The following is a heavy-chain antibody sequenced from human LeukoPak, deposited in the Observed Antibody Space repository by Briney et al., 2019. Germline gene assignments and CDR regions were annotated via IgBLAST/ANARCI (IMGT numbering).Heavy chain of an antibody. CDR3: ASFTHSSSWTPDNWFDP. J-gene: IGHJ5*02. CDR1: GGTFSSYA. V-gene: IGHV1-69*05. CDR2: IIPIFGTA. D-gene: IGHD6-13*01. Sequence: GASVKVSCKASGGTFSSYAISWVRQAPGQGLEWMGGIIPIFGTANYAQKLQGRVTMTTDTSTSTAYMELRSLRSDGTAVYYCASFTHSSSWTPDNWFDPWGQGTLVTVSS.